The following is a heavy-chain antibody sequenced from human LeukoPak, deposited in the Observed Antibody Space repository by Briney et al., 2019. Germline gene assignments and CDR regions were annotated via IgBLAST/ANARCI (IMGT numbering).Heavy chain of an antibody. CDR3: ARSAGAQPNPYDY. V-gene: IGHV1-69*01. CDR1: GGTFSSYA. D-gene: IGHD6-13*01. CDR2: IVPIFGTA. Sequence: SVKVSCKASGGTFSSYAISWVRQAPGQGLEWMGGIVPIFGTANYAQKFQGRVTITADESTSTAYMELSSLRSEDTAVYYCARSAGAQPNPYDYWGQGTLVTVSS. J-gene: IGHJ4*02.